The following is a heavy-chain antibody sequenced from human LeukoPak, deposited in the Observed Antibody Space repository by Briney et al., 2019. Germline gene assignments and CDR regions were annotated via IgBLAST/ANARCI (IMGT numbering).Heavy chain of an antibody. CDR3: ARDLEGYYDSSGYRGGDY. CDR2: IIPILGIA. CDR1: GGTFSSYT. D-gene: IGHD3-22*01. J-gene: IGHJ4*02. Sequence: SVKVSCKASGGTFSSYTISWVRQAPGQGLEWMGRIIPILGIANYAQKFQGRVTITADKSTSTAYMELSSLRSEDTAVYYCARDLEGYYDSSGYRGGDYWAREPWSPSPQ. V-gene: IGHV1-69*04.